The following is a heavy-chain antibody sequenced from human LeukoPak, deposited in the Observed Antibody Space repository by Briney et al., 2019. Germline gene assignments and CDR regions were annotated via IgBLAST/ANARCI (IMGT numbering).Heavy chain of an antibody. V-gene: IGHV3-23*01. J-gene: IGHJ4*02. Sequence: PGGSLRLSCAASGFTFSSYAMRWVRQAPGKGLQWVSSISGGGTTTYYADSVRGRFTISRDNSKNTLFLQMNSLRAEDTAVYYCAKNYGGNSGGHDYWGQGTLVTVSS. CDR3: AKNYGGNSGGHDY. CDR1: GFTFSSYA. D-gene: IGHD4-23*01. CDR2: ISGGGTTT.